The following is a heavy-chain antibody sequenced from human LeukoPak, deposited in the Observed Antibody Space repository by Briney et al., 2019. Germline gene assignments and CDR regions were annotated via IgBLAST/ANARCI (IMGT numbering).Heavy chain of an antibody. D-gene: IGHD3-10*01. V-gene: IGHV3-23*01. CDR3: AKDYGDGSGSYYYFEY. CDR2: ISGGGGIT. J-gene: IGHJ4*02. Sequence: QPGGSLRLSCAASGFTFSSYAMSWVRQAPGKGLEWVSGISGGGGITYYADSVRGRFTISRDNSKNTLYLQMNSLRVEDTAVYYCAKDYGDGSGSYYYFEYWGQGTLVTVSS. CDR1: GFTFSSYA.